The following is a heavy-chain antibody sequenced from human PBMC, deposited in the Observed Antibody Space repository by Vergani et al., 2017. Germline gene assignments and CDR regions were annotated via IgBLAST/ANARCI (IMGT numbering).Heavy chain of an antibody. CDR1: GGSFSSAGYY. D-gene: IGHD4-17*01. J-gene: IGHJ4*02. V-gene: IGHV4-31*03. Sequence: QVQLQESGPGLVKPSQTLSLTCSVSGGSFSSAGYYWSWIRQHPGKGLDGIGYIFYSGSTYYNPSLKSRVTISVDTSKNQFSLNLNSVTAADTAVYFCARSRSATGTTDYFDYWGQGTLVTVSS. CDR2: IFYSGST. CDR3: ARSRSATGTTDYFDY.